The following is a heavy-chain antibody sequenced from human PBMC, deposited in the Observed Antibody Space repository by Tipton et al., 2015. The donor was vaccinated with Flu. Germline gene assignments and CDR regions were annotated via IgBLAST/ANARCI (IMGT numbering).Heavy chain of an antibody. CDR3: AKGYGSGSLGMDV. Sequence: SLRLSCAASGFTFSSYGMHWVRQAPGKGLEWVAVISYDGSNKYYADSVKGRFTISRDNSKNTLYLQMNSLRAEDTAVYYCAKGYGSGSLGMDVWGQGPTVTVSS. V-gene: IGHV3-30*18. D-gene: IGHD3-10*01. CDR2: ISYDGSNK. CDR1: GFTFSSYG. J-gene: IGHJ6*02.